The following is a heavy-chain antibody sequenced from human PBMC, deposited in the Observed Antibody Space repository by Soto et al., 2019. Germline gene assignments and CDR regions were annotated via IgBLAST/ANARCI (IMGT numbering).Heavy chain of an antibody. Sequence: QVQLVQSGAEVKKPGSSAKVSCKASGGSFNSYIISWLGQAPGQGLEWMGRIIPIRGIADYAQKFQDRVTITADKSTGTVYMELSSLTSEETAVYYCARVRDVLTYYLDYWGQGTLVTVSS. J-gene: IGHJ4*02. D-gene: IGHD3-9*01. V-gene: IGHV1-69*02. CDR2: IIPIRGIA. CDR1: GGSFNSYI. CDR3: ARVRDVLTYYLDY.